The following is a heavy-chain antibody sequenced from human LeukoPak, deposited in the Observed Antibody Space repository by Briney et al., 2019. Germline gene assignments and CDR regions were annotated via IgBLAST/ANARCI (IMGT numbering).Heavy chain of an antibody. Sequence: ETLSLTCTVSGGSISSSSYYWGWIRQPPGKGLEWIGRIYYSGSTYYNPSLKSRVTISVDTSKIQFSLTLSSVTAADTAVYYCAREEVLLWFGEPNNYYYYYMDVWGKGTTVTVSS. CDR3: AREEVLLWFGEPNNYYYYYMDV. D-gene: IGHD3-10*01. CDR2: IYYSGST. CDR1: GGSISSSSYY. V-gene: IGHV4-39*07. J-gene: IGHJ6*03.